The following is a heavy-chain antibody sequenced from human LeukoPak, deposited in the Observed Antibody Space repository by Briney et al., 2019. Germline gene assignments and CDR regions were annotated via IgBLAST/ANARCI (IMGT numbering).Heavy chain of an antibody. V-gene: IGHV4-39*07. CDR2: IYYSGST. J-gene: IGHJ3*02. CDR1: GGSISSSSYY. Sequence: SETLSLTCTVSGGSISSSSYYWGWIRQPPGKGLEWIGSIYYSGSTYYNPSLKSRVTISVDTSKNQFSLKLSSVTAADTAVYYCARVAGHRHTADAFDIWGQGTMVTVSS. CDR3: ARVAGHRHTADAFDI. D-gene: IGHD4-17*01.